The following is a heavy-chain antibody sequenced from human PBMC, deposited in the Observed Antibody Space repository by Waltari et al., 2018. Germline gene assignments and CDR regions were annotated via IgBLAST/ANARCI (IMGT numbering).Heavy chain of an antibody. Sequence: EVQLVESGGGLVQPGGSLRLSCAASGSTLSSYWMHWVRQVPGKGLVWVSRINPDGSTINYADAVRGRFTISRDSAKNTLYLQMNSLRAEDTAVYYCTKDTFGEYDSWGQGTLVTVSS. V-gene: IGHV3-74*01. CDR2: INPDGSTI. CDR3: TKDTFGEYDS. J-gene: IGHJ4*02. D-gene: IGHD3-10*01. CDR1: GSTLSSYW.